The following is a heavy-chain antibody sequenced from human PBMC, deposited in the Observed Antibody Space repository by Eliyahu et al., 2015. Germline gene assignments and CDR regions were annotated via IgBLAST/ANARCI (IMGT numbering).Heavy chain of an antibody. CDR3: ARVSLTGTLFDY. Sequence: QVQLQQWGAGLLKPSETLSLTCAVYGGSFSGYYWSWIRQPPGKGLEWIGEINHSGSTNYNPSLKSRVTISVDTSKNQFSLKLSSVTAADTAVYYCARVSLTGTLFDYWGQGTLVTVSS. D-gene: IGHD1-7*01. CDR2: INHSGST. CDR1: GGSFSGYY. J-gene: IGHJ4*02. V-gene: IGHV4-34*01.